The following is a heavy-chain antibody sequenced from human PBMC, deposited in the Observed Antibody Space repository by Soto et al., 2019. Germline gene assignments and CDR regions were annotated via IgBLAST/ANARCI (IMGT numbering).Heavy chain of an antibody. V-gene: IGHV4-59*01. D-gene: IGHD3-22*01. CDR1: GGSISSYY. J-gene: IGHJ4*02. CDR3: ARDAYYYDSSGYWARPIGY. CDR2: IYYSGST. Sequence: TSETLSLTCTVSGGSISSYYWSWIRQPPGKGLEWIGYIYYSGSTNYNPSLKSRVTISVDTSKNQFSLKLSSVTAADTAVYYCARDAYYYDSSGYWARPIGYWGQGTLVTVSS.